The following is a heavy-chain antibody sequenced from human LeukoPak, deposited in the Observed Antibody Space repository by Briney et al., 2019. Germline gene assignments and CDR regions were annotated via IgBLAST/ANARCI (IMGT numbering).Heavy chain of an antibody. CDR1: GCRFTSYW. D-gene: IGHD3-22*01. J-gene: IGHJ3*02. Sequence: GGALEISWKCSGCRFTSYWIGWVREGPGKGLGWVGVVYPGDYDTRYSSSFQGQVTISADKSISTAYLQWRSLKASDTAMYYCALKTITIIKDPAAFDIWGLGTMVTVSS. CDR2: VYPGDYDT. CDR3: ALKTITIIKDPAAFDI. V-gene: IGHV5-51*01.